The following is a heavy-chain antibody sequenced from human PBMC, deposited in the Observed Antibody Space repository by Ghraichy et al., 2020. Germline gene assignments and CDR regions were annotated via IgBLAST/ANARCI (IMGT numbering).Heavy chain of an antibody. D-gene: IGHD2-2*01. CDR3: AQGRGIRQYPGRLYGMDV. CDR1: GGSISSSSYY. J-gene: IGHJ6*02. CDR2: IYYSGST. Sequence: SETLSLTCTVSGGSISSSSYYWGWIRQPPGKGLEWIGSIYYSGSTYYNPSLKSRVTISVDTSKNQFSLKLSSVTAADTAVYYCAQGRGIRQYPGRLYGMDVWGQGTTVTVSS. V-gene: IGHV4-39*01.